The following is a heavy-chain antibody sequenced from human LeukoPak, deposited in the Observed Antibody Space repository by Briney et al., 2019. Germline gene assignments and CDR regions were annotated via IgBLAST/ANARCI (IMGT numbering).Heavy chain of an antibody. J-gene: IGHJ4*02. V-gene: IGHV1-2*02. CDR1: GYTFTAYY. CDR3: ARGPNYYDSSGFHYRD. Sequence: ASVSVSCKASGYTFTAYYMHWVRQAPGQGLEWMGWINPNSGDTKIAQKFQGRVTMTRDTSISTAYTELSSLRSDDTAVYYCARGPNYYDSSGFHYRDWGQGTLVTVSS. D-gene: IGHD3-22*01. CDR2: INPNSGDT.